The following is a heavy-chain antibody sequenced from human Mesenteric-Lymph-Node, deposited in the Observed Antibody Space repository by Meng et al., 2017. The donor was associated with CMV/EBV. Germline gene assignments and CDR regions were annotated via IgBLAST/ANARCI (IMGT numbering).Heavy chain of an antibody. Sequence: GSFSGYYWRWIRQPPGKGLEWIGEINHSGSTNYNPSLKSRVTISVDTSKNQFSLKLSSVTAADTAVYYCARGDYDFWSGYSSRPFDYWGQGTLVTVSS. V-gene: IGHV4-34*01. D-gene: IGHD3-3*01. J-gene: IGHJ4*02. CDR2: INHSGST. CDR3: ARGDYDFWSGYSSRPFDY. CDR1: GSFSGYY.